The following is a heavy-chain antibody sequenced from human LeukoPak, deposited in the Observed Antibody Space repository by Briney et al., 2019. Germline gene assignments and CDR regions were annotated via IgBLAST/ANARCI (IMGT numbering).Heavy chain of an antibody. J-gene: IGHJ4*02. CDR3: ARGTRGYSYA. CDR2: INHSGST. V-gene: IGHV4-34*01. Sequence: SETLSLTCAVYGGPFSGYYWSWIRQPPGKGLEWIGEINHSGSTNYNPSLKSRVTISVDTSKNQFSLKLSSVTAADTAVYYCARGTRGYSYAWGQGTLVTVSS. CDR1: GGPFSGYY. D-gene: IGHD5-18*01.